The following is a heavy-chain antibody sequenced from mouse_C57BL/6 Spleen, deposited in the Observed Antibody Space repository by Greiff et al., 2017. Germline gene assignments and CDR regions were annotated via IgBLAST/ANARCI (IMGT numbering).Heavy chain of an antibody. V-gene: IGHV1-4*01. D-gene: IGHD1-1*01. CDR3: ASYYYGCDYFDC. J-gene: IGHJ2*01. CDR2: INPSSGYT. Sequence: QVQLQQSGAELVRPGASVKMSCKASGYTFTSYTMHWVKQRPGQGLEWIGYINPSSGYTKYNQKFKDKATLTADKSSSTAYMQLSSLTSEDSAVYYCASYYYGCDYFDCWGQGTTLTVSS. CDR1: GYTFTSYT.